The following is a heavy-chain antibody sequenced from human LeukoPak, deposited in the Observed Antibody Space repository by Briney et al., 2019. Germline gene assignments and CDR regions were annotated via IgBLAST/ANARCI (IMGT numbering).Heavy chain of an antibody. CDR1: GGSISSYY. CDR2: IYYSGST. CDR3: ARLGYYDSSGYPNWFDP. V-gene: IGHV4-59*08. D-gene: IGHD3-22*01. J-gene: IGHJ5*02. Sequence: SETLSLTCTVSGGSISSYYWRWIRQPPGKGLEWIGYIYYSGSTNYNPSLKSRVTISVDTSKSQFSLKLSSVTAADTAVYYCARLGYYDSSGYPNWFDPWGQGTLVTVSS.